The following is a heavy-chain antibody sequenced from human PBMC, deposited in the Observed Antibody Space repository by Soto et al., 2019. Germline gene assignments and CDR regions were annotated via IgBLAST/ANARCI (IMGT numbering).Heavy chain of an antibody. J-gene: IGHJ5*02. V-gene: IGHV4-4*02. CDR1: GGTVASSHW. D-gene: IGHD2-21*02. CDR2: VYHTVDT. CDR3: AREIVTAGGNNYFDP. Sequence: QVQLQESGPRLVKPSGSLSPTCGVSGGTVASSHWWSWVRQSPGGGLEWIGNVYHTVDTNFNPSLQSRVTISVDKSNNQFSLRLNSLTAADTAVYFCAREIVTAGGNNYFDPWGPGTLVTVSS.